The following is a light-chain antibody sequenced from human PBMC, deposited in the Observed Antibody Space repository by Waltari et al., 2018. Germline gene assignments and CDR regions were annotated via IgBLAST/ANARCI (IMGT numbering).Light chain of an antibody. CDR1: SSNVGGYDY. V-gene: IGLV2-8*01. J-gene: IGLJ3*02. CDR3: SSYAGNSDLV. CDR2: EVN. Sequence: QSALTQPPSASGSPGQSVTISCTGTSSNVGGYDYVSWFQQPPGKAPRLMIYEVNKRPSGVPDRFSGSKSGNTASLTVSGLQAEDEAVYYCSSYAGNSDLVLGGGTKLTVL.